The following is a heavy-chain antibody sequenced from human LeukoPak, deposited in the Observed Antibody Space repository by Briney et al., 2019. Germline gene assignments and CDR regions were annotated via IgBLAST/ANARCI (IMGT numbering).Heavy chain of an antibody. CDR2: ISAYNGNT. D-gene: IGHD4/OR15-4a*01. CDR3: ARAERTMVPFDY. CDR1: GYTFTSYG. V-gene: IGHV1-18*01. Sequence: ASVKVSCKASGYTFTSYGISWVRQAPGQGLEWMGWISAYNGNTNYAQKLQGRVTMATDTSTSTAYMELRSLRSDDTAVYYCARAERTMVPFDYWGQGTLVTVSS. J-gene: IGHJ4*02.